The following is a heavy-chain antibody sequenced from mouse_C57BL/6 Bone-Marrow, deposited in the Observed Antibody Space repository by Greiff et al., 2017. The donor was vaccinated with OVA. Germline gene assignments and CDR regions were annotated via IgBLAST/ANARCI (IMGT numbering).Heavy chain of an antibody. CDR3: AYYYGSSYLYYFDY. D-gene: IGHD1-1*01. V-gene: IGHV1-81*01. Sequence: VQLQQSGAELARPGASVKLSCKASGYTFTSYGISWVKQRTGQGLEWIGEIYPRSGNTYYNEKFKGKATLTADKSSSTAYMELRSLTSEDSAVYFCAYYYGSSYLYYFDYWGQGTTLTVSS. CDR2: IYPRSGNT. CDR1: GYTFTSYG. J-gene: IGHJ2*01.